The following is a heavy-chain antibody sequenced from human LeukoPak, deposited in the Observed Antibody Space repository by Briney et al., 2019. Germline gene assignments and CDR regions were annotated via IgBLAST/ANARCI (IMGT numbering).Heavy chain of an antibody. D-gene: IGHD2/OR15-2a*01. V-gene: IGHV4-59*08. CDR2: ISDIGSI. CDR1: GGSFSGYY. Sequence: SETLSLTCAVYGGSFSGYYGSWIRQPPGKGLEWIAYISDIGSINYNPSLKSRVTISLDTSKNQFSLKLSSVTAADTAVYYCAGHHPRNTVDFWGQGTLVTVSS. CDR3: AGHHPRNTVDF. J-gene: IGHJ4*02.